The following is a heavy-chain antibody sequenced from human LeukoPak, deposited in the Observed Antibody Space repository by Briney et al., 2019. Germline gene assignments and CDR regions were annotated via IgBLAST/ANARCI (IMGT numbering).Heavy chain of an antibody. V-gene: IGHV3-74*01. D-gene: IGHD3-10*01. Sequence: PGGSLRLSCAASGFTFSSYWMHWVRQAPGKGLVWVSRINSDGSSTRYADSVKGRFTISRDNAKNTLYLQMNSLRAEDTAVYYCARVFLYYYGSGSYSDYWGQGTLVTVSS. J-gene: IGHJ4*02. CDR3: ARVFLYYYGSGSYSDY. CDR2: INSDGSST. CDR1: GFTFSSYW.